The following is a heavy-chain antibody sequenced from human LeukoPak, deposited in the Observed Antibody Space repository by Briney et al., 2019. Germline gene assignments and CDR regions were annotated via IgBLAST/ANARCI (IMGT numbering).Heavy chain of an antibody. J-gene: IGHJ6*02. CDR3: ARGGSSSWYEGLLLLHYGMDV. V-gene: IGHV3-48*02. CDR1: GFTVSSNY. CDR2: ISSSSSTI. D-gene: IGHD6-13*01. Sequence: KPGGSLRLSCAASGFTVSSNYMSWVRQAPGKGLEWVSYISSSSSTIYYADSVKGRFTISRDNAKNSLYLQMNSLRDEDTAVYYCARGGSSSWYEGLLLLHYGMDVWGQGTTVTVSS.